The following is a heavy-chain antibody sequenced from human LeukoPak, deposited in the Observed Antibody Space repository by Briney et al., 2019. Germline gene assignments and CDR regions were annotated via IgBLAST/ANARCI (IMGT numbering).Heavy chain of an antibody. Sequence: PGGSLRLSCAASGFTFSSYAMSWVRQAPGKGLEWVSAISGSGGSTYYADSVKGRFTISRDNSKNTLYLQMNSLRAEDTAVYYCAREWYGGNYGGGMIDYWGQGTLVTVSS. J-gene: IGHJ4*02. V-gene: IGHV3-23*01. CDR1: GFTFSSYA. CDR3: AREWYGGNYGGGMIDY. D-gene: IGHD4-23*01. CDR2: ISGSGGST.